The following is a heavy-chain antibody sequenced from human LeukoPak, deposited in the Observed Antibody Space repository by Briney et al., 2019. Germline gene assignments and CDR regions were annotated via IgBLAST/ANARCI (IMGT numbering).Heavy chain of an antibody. D-gene: IGHD6-19*01. J-gene: IGHJ4*02. Sequence: PGGSLRLSCAASGFTFRSYSMNWVRQAPGKGLEWVSYISGGSGYIYYADSVKGRFTISRDNAKNSLSLQMNSLRAEDTAVYYCARAIAVAEVYWGQGTLVTVSS. CDR1: GFTFRSYS. CDR3: ARAIAVAEVY. V-gene: IGHV3-21*01. CDR2: ISGGSGYI.